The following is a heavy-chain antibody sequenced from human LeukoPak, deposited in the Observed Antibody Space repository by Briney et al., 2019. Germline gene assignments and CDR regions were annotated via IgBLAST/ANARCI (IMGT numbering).Heavy chain of an antibody. V-gene: IGHV4-38-2*02. CDR1: GYSISSGYY. J-gene: IGHJ3*02. CDR2: MYHGGTT. D-gene: IGHD6-19*01. CDR3: VSNMAVHAFNI. Sequence: SETLPLTCTVSGYSISSGYYWGWIRQSPGKGLEWIGNMYHGGTTYYNPSLRSRATISEDTSKNQFSLKLSSVTAADTAVYFCVSNMAVHAFNIWSQGTMVTVSS.